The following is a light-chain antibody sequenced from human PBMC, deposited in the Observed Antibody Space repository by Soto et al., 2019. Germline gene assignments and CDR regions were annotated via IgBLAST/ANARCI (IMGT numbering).Light chain of an antibody. CDR1: SSDIGAYNH. Sequence: QSALTQPASVSASPGQSITISCTGTSSDIGAYNHVSWYQQHLGKAPKVIIYEVNNRPSGVSNRFSGSKSGNTASLTISGLQAEDEADYHCSAYTTSSHYAFGTGTKVTVL. CDR3: SAYTTSSHYA. CDR2: EVN. V-gene: IGLV2-14*01. J-gene: IGLJ1*01.